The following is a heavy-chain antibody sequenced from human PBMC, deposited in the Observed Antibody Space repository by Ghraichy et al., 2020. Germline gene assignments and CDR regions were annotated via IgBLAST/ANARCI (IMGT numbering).Heavy chain of an antibody. V-gene: IGHV3-23*01. CDR1: GFSFGTYA. CDR3: AKGGIVMGFDS. CDR2: ITGSGGNT. Sequence: GGSLSLSCVASGFSFGTYAMTWVRQAPGKGLEWVSTITGSGGNTYYADSVKGRFTLSRDNSKNTLSLQMNSLRAEDTAIYYCAKGGIVMGFDSWGQGTLVPVSS. D-gene: IGHD2-21*01. J-gene: IGHJ4*02.